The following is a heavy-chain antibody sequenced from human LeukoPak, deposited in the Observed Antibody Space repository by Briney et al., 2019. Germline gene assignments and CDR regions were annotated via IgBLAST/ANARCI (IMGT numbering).Heavy chain of an antibody. CDR1: GFTFSSYA. CDR3: ARPTTGSSWSNPYYYYGMDV. V-gene: IGHV3-30*04. D-gene: IGHD6-13*01. J-gene: IGHJ6*04. CDR2: ISYGGSNK. Sequence: GRSLRLSCAASGFTFSSYAMHWVRQAPGKGLEWVAVISYGGSNKYYADSVKGRFTISRDNSKNTLYLQMNSLRAEDTAVYYCARPTTGSSWSNPYYYYGMDVWGKGTTVTVSS.